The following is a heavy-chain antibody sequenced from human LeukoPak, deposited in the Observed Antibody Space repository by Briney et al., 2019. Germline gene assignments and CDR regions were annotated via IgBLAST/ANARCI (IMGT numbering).Heavy chain of an antibody. CDR1: GGSISSSSYY. D-gene: IGHD6-19*01. Sequence: PSETLSLTCTVSGGSISSSSYYWGWIRQPPGKGLEWIGSIYYSGSTYYNPSLKSRVTISVDTSKNQFSLKLSSVTAADTAVCFCARHEDYSSGWIDYWGQGTLVTVSS. CDR2: IYYSGST. J-gene: IGHJ4*02. CDR3: ARHEDYSSGWIDY. V-gene: IGHV4-39*01.